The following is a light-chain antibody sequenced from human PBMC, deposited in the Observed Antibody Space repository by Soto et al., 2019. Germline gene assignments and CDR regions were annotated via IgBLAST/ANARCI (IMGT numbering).Light chain of an antibody. V-gene: IGKV3-15*01. CDR3: QQYNNWPYT. Sequence: EIVMTQSPATLSVSPGERATLSCRASQSVSSNLAWYQQKPGQAPRLLIYGASTRATGIPASFSGSASGTEFSLIISSLQSEDFAVYYCQQYNNWPYTFGQGTKLEIK. J-gene: IGKJ2*01. CDR1: QSVSSN. CDR2: GAS.